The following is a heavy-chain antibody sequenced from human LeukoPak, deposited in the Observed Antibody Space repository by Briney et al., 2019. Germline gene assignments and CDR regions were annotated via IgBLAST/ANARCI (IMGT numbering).Heavy chain of an antibody. CDR2: IHGDGTTT. CDR1: GFPFTTYW. Sequence: QPGGSLRLSCAASGFPFTTYWMHWVRQAPGKGLVWVSRIHGDGTTTTYADSVQGRFIISRDNAKSTLYLQMNSLRAEDTAVYYCASLLSGGGYALDIWGQGTMVTVSS. D-gene: IGHD3-16*01. J-gene: IGHJ3*02. V-gene: IGHV3-74*01. CDR3: ASLLSGGGYALDI.